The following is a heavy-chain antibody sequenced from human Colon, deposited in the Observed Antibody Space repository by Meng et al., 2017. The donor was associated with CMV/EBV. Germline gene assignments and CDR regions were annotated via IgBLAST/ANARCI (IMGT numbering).Heavy chain of an antibody. Sequence: GESLKISCAASGFTFSSYAMSWVRQAPGKGLEWVSVMSGSGGSTNHADSVKGRFTISRDNSKSTLYLQMNSLRAEDTAIYYCAKDGACSSSSCQTPLDYWGQGTLVTVSS. V-gene: IGHV3-23*01. CDR2: MSGSGGST. D-gene: IGHD2-2*01. CDR3: AKDGACSSSSCQTPLDY. CDR1: GFTFSSYA. J-gene: IGHJ4*02.